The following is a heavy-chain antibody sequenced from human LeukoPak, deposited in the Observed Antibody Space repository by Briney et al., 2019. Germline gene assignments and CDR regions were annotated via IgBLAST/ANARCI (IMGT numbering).Heavy chain of an antibody. CDR1: GGSISSGGYS. V-gene: IGHV4-31*03. J-gene: IGHJ5*02. D-gene: IGHD3-22*01. CDR2: IYYSGST. CDR3: ARSSGYYQNWFDP. Sequence: SETLSLTCTVSGGSISSGGYSWSWIRQHPGKGLEWIGYIYYSGSTYYNPSLKSRVTISVDTSKNQFSLKLSSVTAADTAVYYCARSSGYYQNWFDPWGQGTLVTVSS.